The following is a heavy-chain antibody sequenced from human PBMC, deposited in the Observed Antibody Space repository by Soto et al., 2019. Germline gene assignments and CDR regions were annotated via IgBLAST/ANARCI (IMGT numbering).Heavy chain of an antibody. J-gene: IGHJ3*02. Sequence: PGGSLRLSCAACGFTVSSNYMSWVRQAPGKGLEWVSVIYSGGSTYYADSVKGRFTISRHNSKNTLYLQMNSLRAEDTAVYYCARAQDTQYCSGGSCYGAFDIWGQGTMVTVSS. D-gene: IGHD2-15*01. CDR1: GFTVSSNY. V-gene: IGHV3-53*04. CDR2: IYSGGST. CDR3: ARAQDTQYCSGGSCYGAFDI.